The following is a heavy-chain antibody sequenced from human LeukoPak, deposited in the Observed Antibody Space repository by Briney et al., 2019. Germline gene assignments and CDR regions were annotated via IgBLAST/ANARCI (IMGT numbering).Heavy chain of an antibody. CDR2: ISSYNGKT. Sequence: ASVKVSCKASGYTFSNYGINWVRQAPGQGLEWMGWISSYNGKTNYAQKFQGRVTMTTDTSTSTVYMELRSLGSDDTAVYYCARWDRGTNSDFDYWGQGSLVTVSS. V-gene: IGHV1-18*01. J-gene: IGHJ4*02. CDR1: GYTFSNYG. CDR3: ARWDRGTNSDFDY. D-gene: IGHD1-26*01.